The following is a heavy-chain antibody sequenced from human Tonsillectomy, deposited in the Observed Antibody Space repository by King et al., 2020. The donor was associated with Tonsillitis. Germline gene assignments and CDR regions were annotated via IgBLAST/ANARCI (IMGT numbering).Heavy chain of an antibody. CDR1: GGSISSRSYY. CDR3: ARHLLNDYGDLIDY. J-gene: IGHJ4*02. V-gene: IGHV4-39*01. Sequence: LQLQESGPGLVKPSETLSLTCTVSGGSISSRSYYWGWNRQPPGKGLERIGSLYYSVSTYYNPSLKSRVTISVDPSKNQFSLKLSSVTAADTAVYYCARHLLNDYGDLIDYWGQGTLVTVSS. CDR2: LYYSVST. D-gene: IGHD4-17*01.